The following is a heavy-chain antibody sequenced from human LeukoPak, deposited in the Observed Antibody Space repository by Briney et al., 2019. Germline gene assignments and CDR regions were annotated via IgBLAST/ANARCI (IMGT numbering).Heavy chain of an antibody. J-gene: IGHJ4*02. V-gene: IGHV4-39*07. CDR1: GGSISSSSYY. Sequence: SETLSLTCTVSGGSISSSSYYWGWIRQPPGKGLEWIGSIYYSGSTYYNPSLKSRVTISVDTSKNQFSLKLSSVTAADTAVYYCARDDGYNSYYFDYWGQGTLVTVSS. CDR3: ARDDGYNSYYFDY. CDR2: IYYSGST. D-gene: IGHD5-24*01.